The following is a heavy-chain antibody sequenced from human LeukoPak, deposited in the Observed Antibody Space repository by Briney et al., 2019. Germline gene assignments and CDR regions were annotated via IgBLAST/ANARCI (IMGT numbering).Heavy chain of an antibody. CDR1: GFTFSSYG. CDR3: ARPLSGTYGMDV. Sequence: GGSLRLSCVASGFTFSSYGMNWVRQAPGKGLEWVSLISTSSSYIYFADSVKGRVTISRDNAKNSLYLQMNSLRAEDTAVYYCARPLSGTYGMDVWGQGTTVTVSS. CDR2: ISTSSSYI. J-gene: IGHJ6*02. D-gene: IGHD2-15*01. V-gene: IGHV3-21*01.